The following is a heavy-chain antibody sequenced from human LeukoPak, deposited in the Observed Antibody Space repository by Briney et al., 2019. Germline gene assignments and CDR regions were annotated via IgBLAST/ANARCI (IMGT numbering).Heavy chain of an antibody. CDR1: GFVSSNY. CDR2: IYSGGIT. CDR3: GVGTTTANY. J-gene: IGHJ4*02. D-gene: IGHD1-26*01. Sequence: GGSLRLSCTASGFVSSNYMSWVRQTPGKGLEWVSVIYSGGITYYADSVKGRFTISRDNSKNTLYLQMNSLRAEDTAVYYCGVGTTTANYWGQGTLVTVSS. V-gene: IGHV3-53*01.